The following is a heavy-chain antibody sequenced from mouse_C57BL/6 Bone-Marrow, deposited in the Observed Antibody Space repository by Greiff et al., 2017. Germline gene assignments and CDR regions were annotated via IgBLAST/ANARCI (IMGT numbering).Heavy chain of an antibody. D-gene: IGHD3-2*02. V-gene: IGHV1-53*01. CDR2: INPSNGGT. CDR3: ARQDSGYVDYYAMDY. Sequence: QVQLQQSGTELVKPGASVKLSCKASGYTFTSYWMHWVKQRPGQGLEWIGNINPSNGGTNYNEKFKSKATLTVDKSSSTAYMQLSSLTSEDSAVYYCARQDSGYVDYYAMDYWGQGTSVTVSS. CDR1: GYTFTSYW. J-gene: IGHJ4*01.